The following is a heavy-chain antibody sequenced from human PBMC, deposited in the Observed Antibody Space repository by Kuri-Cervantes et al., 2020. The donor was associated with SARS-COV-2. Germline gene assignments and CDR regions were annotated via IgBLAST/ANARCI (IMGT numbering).Heavy chain of an antibody. Sequence: GSLRLSCTVSGGSISSYYWSWIRQPAGKGLEWIGRIYTSGSTNSNPSLKSRVTMSVDTSKNQFSLKLSSVTAADTAVYYCARGVPVRGSIPVGAGTFDYWGQGTLVTVSS. V-gene: IGHV4-4*07. CDR2: IYTSGST. D-gene: IGHD3-16*01. J-gene: IGHJ4*02. CDR3: ARGVPVRGSIPVGAGTFDY. CDR1: GGSISSYY.